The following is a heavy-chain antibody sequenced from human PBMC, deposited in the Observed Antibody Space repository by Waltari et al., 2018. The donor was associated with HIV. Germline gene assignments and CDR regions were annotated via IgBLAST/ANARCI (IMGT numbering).Heavy chain of an antibody. CDR3: ARDTLNFYFGLDA. J-gene: IGHJ6*02. CDR2: ISSRSFNI. Sequence: EVHLVESGGALVQRGGSLRLSCAASGFNFGDYAMTWVRQPPGKGLEWISYISSRSFNIKYVDSVKGRFTISRDNTKNSLELQMNNLRDEDTAVYYCARDTLNFYFGLDAWGQGTTVTVSS. CDR1: GFNFGDYA. V-gene: IGHV3-48*02. D-gene: IGHD3-9*01.